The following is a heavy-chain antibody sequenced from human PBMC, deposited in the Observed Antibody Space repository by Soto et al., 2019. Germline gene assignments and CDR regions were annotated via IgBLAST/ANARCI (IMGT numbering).Heavy chain of an antibody. Sequence: QVQLVESGGGVVQPGRSLRLSCAASGFTFDSYDMHWVRQAPGKGLEWVAVISYDGSNKYYADSVKGRFTISRDNSKNTLYLNSLRAEDTAVYYCARDPYNSGWLDYWGQGTLATVSS. CDR1: GFTFDSYD. J-gene: IGHJ4*02. CDR3: ARDPYNSGWLDY. CDR2: ISYDGSNK. D-gene: IGHD6-19*01. V-gene: IGHV3-30-3*01.